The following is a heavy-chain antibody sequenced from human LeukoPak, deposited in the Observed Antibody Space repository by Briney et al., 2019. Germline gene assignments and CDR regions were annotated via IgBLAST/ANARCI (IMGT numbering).Heavy chain of an antibody. CDR3: ASFVSGWYNNY. V-gene: IGHV3-48*01. D-gene: IGHD6-19*01. Sequence: GWSLRLSCAASGFTFSSYSMNWVRQAPGKGLEWVSYISSSSSTIYYADSVKGRFTISRDNAKNSLYLQMNSLRAEDTAVYYCASFVSGWYNNYWGQGTLVSVSS. CDR2: ISSSSSTI. J-gene: IGHJ4*02. CDR1: GFTFSSYS.